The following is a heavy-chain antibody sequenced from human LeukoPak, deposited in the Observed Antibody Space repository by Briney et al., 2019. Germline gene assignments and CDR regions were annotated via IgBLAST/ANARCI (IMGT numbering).Heavy chain of an antibody. CDR3: ARGLWFGELFAFDI. D-gene: IGHD3-10*01. CDR2: IYYSGST. CDR1: GGSISSGGYY. V-gene: IGHV4-31*03. J-gene: IGHJ3*02. Sequence: SETLSLTCTVSGGSISSGGYYWSWIRQHPGKGLEGLGYIYYSGSTYYNPSLKSRVTISVDTSKNQFSLKLSSVTAADTAVYYCARGLWFGELFAFDIWGQGTMVTVSS.